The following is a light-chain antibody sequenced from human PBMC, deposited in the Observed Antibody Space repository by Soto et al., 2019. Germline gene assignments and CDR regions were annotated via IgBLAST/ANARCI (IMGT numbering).Light chain of an antibody. CDR3: QQYNCYPHT. J-gene: IGKJ2*01. CDR1: QSISTW. CDR2: KAS. V-gene: IGKV1-5*03. Sequence: DIQMTQSPSTLSASVGDRVTITCRASQSISTWLAWYQQKPGKAPKLLIYKASSLRNVVPSRFSGSGSGTEFTLTIYILQPDDFASYYCQQYNCYPHTFGQGTKLEIK.